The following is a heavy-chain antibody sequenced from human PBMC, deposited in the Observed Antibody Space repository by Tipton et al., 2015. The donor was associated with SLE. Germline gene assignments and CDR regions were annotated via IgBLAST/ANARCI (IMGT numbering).Heavy chain of an antibody. CDR2: ITADGSRT. V-gene: IGHV3-74*01. CDR1: GFTFSSFW. D-gene: IGHD3-22*01. CDR3: ARDRDAYESRGMS. Sequence: GSLRLSCVGSGFTFSSFWMHWVRQAPGKGLVWVSRITADGSRTSYADSVKGRFSISRDNAKNTLYLQMDSLKVEDTAIYYCARDRDAYESRGMSWGQGTLVTVSS. J-gene: IGHJ4*02.